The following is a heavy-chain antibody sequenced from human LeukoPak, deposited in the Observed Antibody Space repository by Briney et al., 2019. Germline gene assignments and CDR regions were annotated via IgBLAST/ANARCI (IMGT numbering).Heavy chain of an antibody. CDR2: ISAYNGNT. Sequence: ASVTVSCKASGYTFTSYGISWVRQAPGQGLEWMGWISAYNGNTNYAQKLQGRVTMTTDTSTSTAYMELRSLRSDDTAVYYCARALFRGVVPAALGYWGQGTLVTVSS. V-gene: IGHV1-18*04. J-gene: IGHJ4*02. CDR3: ARALFRGVVPAALGY. CDR1: GYTFTSYG. D-gene: IGHD2-2*01.